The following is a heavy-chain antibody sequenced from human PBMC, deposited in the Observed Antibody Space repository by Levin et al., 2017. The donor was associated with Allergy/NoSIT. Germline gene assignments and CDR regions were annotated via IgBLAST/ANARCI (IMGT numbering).Heavy chain of an antibody. CDR2: VYWDNDK. J-gene: IGHJ3*02. D-gene: IGHD2-21*02. CDR3: AHRMPVVVVAAIWDDAFDI. V-gene: IGHV2-5*02. CDR1: GFSLSTRGVG. Sequence: SGPTLVKPTQTLTLTCTFSGFSLSTRGVGVGWIRQPPGKALEWLALVYWDNDKRYSPSLRSRLTITKDTSKNQVVLTMTNMDPVDTATYYCAHRMPVVVVAAIWDDAFDIWGQGTMVTVSS.